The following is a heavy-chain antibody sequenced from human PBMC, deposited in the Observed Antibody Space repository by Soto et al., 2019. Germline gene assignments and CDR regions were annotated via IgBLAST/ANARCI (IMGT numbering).Heavy chain of an antibody. CDR1: GGSIISYY. D-gene: IGHD3-22*01. CDR2: MYYSGST. Sequence: SETLSVTCTVSGGSIISYYCIFFRHPPGKGLEWIGYMYYSGSTNYNPSLKSRVTISVDTSKNQFSLKLSSVTAADTAVYYCGGKNYDSSGYFDYWGQGTLVPSPQ. CDR3: GGKNYDSSGYFDY. V-gene: IGHV4-59*01. J-gene: IGHJ4*02.